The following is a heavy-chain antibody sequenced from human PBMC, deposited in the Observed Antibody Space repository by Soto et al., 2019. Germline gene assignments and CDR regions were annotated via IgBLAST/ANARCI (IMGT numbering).Heavy chain of an antibody. CDR2: INPNSGGT. CDR1: GYTFSGYY. D-gene: IGHD2-15*01. V-gene: IGHV1-2*04. Sequence: ASVKVSCKASGYTFSGYYIHWVRQAPGQGLEWMGWINPNSGGTNYAQKFQGWVTMTRDTSISTAYMELSRLRSDGTAIYYCAKARSRIAFDSWGQGTLVTVSS. J-gene: IGHJ4*01. CDR3: AKARSRIAFDS.